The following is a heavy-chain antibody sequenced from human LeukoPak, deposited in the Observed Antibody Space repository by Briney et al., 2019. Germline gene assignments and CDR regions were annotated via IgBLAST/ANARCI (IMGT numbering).Heavy chain of an antibody. J-gene: IGHJ4*02. Sequence: GASVKVSCKASGYTFTGYYMHWVRQAPGQGLELMGWINPNSGGTNYAQKFQGRVTMTRDTSISTAYMELSRLRSDDTAVYYCARDGHDCSGGSCYPGMFGYWGQGTLVTVSS. D-gene: IGHD2-15*01. CDR3: ARDGHDCSGGSCYPGMFGY. CDR1: GYTFTGYY. CDR2: INPNSGGT. V-gene: IGHV1-2*02.